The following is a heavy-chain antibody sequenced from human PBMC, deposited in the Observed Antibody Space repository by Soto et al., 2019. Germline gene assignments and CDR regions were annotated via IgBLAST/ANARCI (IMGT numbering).Heavy chain of an antibody. CDR3: XXXXXXXXXXXAFDI. CDR1: GFTFSDYY. Sequence: QVQLVESGGGLVKPGGSLRLSCAASGFTFSDYYMNWXXXXXXXXXXXVSYISSSGSYTNYADSVKGRFTISRDNXXXXXXXXXXXXXXXXXXXXXXXXXXXXXXXXXAFDIWGQGTMVTVSS. J-gene: IGHJ3*02. V-gene: IGHV3-11*05. CDR2: ISSSGSYT.